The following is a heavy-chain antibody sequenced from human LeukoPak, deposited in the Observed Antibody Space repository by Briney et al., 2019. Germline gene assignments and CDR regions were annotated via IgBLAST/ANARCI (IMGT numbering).Heavy chain of an antibody. J-gene: IGHJ3*02. D-gene: IGHD5-24*01. Sequence: GGSLRLSCAASGFTFSSYSMNWVRQAPGKGLEWVSYISSSSSTIYYADSVKGRFTISRDNAKNSLYLQMNSLRAEDTAVYYCAREGGMAGGPGAFDIWGQGTMVTVSS. CDR3: AREGGMAGGPGAFDI. CDR1: GFTFSSYS. V-gene: IGHV3-48*01. CDR2: ISSSSSTI.